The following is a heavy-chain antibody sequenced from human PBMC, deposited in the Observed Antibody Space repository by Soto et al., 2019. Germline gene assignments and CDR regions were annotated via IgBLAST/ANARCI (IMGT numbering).Heavy chain of an antibody. Sequence: GGSLRLSCAASGFTFSSYGMHWVRQAPGKGLEWVAVIWYDGSNKYYADSVKGRFTISRDNSKNTLYLQMNSLRAEDTAVYYCARDQDYGDYAYYYYGMDVWGQGTTVTVSS. CDR1: GFTFSSYG. J-gene: IGHJ6*02. D-gene: IGHD4-17*01. CDR3: ARDQDYGDYAYYYYGMDV. CDR2: IWYDGSNK. V-gene: IGHV3-33*01.